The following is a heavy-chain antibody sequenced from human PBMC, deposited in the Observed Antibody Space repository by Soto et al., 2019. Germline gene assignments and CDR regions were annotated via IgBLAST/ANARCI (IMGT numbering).Heavy chain of an antibody. CDR1: GFTFDDYA. D-gene: IGHD2-2*01. CDR3: AKDRRARPRYCSSTSCPGTYYYYYMDV. CDR2: ISWNSGSL. J-gene: IGHJ6*03. V-gene: IGHV3-9*01. Sequence: PGGSLRLSCAASGFTFDDYAMHWVRQAPGKGLEWVSGISWNSGSLGYADSVKGRFTISRDNAKNSLYLQMNSLRAEDTALYYCAKDRRARPRYCSSTSCPGTYYYYYMDVWGKGTTVTVSS.